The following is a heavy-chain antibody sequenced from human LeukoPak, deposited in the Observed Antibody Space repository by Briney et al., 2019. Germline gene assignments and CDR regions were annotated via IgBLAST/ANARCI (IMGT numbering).Heavy chain of an antibody. CDR2: MYHSGNT. CDR1: GYSIGSGYY. D-gene: IGHD6-13*01. Sequence: KASETLSLTCAVSGYSIGSGYYWGWIRQPPGKGLEWIGSMYHSGNTFYNPSLKSRVTISVDTSKNQFSLKLSSVTAADTAVYYCARGRGSSWPGWFDPWGQGTLVTVSS. J-gene: IGHJ5*02. V-gene: IGHV4-38-2*01. CDR3: ARGRGSSWPGWFDP.